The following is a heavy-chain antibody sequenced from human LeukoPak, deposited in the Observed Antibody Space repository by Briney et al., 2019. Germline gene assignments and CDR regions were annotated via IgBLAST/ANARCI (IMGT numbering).Heavy chain of an antibody. CDR3: ARRTYYYESSGYYVGYLDY. V-gene: IGHV4-39*01. CDR1: GGSISSNSYY. CDR2: IYYSGST. D-gene: IGHD3-22*01. Sequence: SETLSLTCAVSGGSISSNSYYWGWIRQPPGKGLEWIGSIYYSGSTYYNPSLKSRVTISVDTSKNQFSLKLSSVTAADTAVYYCARRTYYYESSGYYVGYLDYWGQGTLVTVSS. J-gene: IGHJ4*02.